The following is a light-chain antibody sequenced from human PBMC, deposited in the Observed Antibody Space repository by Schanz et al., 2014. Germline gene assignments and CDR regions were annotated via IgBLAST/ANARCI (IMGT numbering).Light chain of an antibody. CDR2: EVT. V-gene: IGLV2-8*01. Sequence: QSALTQPASVSGSPGQSITISCTGTSSDVGSYNLVSWYQQHPGEAPKLMLYEVTKRPSGVPDRFSGSKSGNTASLTVSGLQAEDEAVYYCSSYAGSNNFCVFGTGTKVTVL. J-gene: IGLJ1*01. CDR3: SSYAGSNNFCV. CDR1: SSDVGSYNL.